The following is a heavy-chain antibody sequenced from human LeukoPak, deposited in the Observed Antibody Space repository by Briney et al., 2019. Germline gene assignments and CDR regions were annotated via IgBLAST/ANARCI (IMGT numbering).Heavy chain of an antibody. D-gene: IGHD2-2*01. V-gene: IGHV4-39*07. CDR2: IYYRGRT. Sequence: PSETLSLTCTVSGGSITSSSYYWGWIRQPPGKGLDWIGGIYYRGRTYYNPSLKSRVTISVDTSKNQVSLKLSSVTAADTAVYYCARAGYCSSTTCPDAFDIGGQGTKVSVSS. CDR1: GGSITSSSYY. J-gene: IGHJ3*02. CDR3: ARAGYCSSTTCPDAFDI.